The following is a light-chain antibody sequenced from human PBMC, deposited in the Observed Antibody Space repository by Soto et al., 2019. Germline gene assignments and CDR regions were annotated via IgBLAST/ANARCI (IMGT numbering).Light chain of an antibody. V-gene: IGLV2-14*01. CDR3: SSYTLRSTDYV. Sequence: QSVLTQPASVSGSPGQSITISCTGTSSDVGGYNYVSWYQQHPGKAPKLMIYDVSNRPSGVSNRFSGSKSGNTASLTISGLQAEDEADYYCSSYTLRSTDYVFGTGTKVTVL. CDR2: DVS. CDR1: SSDVGGYNY. J-gene: IGLJ1*01.